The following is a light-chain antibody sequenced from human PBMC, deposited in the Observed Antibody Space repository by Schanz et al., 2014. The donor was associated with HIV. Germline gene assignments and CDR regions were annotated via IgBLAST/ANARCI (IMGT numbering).Light chain of an antibody. CDR3: SSCTSSNTYV. J-gene: IGLJ1*01. V-gene: IGLV2-14*01. CDR1: SSDVGGYNY. Sequence: QSALTQPASVSGSPGQSITISCTGTSSDVGGYNYVSWYQQHPGKAPKLMIYDVSNRPSGVSNRFSGSKSGNTASLTISGLQAEDEADYFCSSCTSSNTYVFGTGTKLTVL. CDR2: DVS.